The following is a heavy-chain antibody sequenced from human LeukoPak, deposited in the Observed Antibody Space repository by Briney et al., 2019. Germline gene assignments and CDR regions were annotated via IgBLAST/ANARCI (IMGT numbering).Heavy chain of an antibody. V-gene: IGHV1-46*01. D-gene: IGHD2-15*01. CDR3: ARDYLKVVVAGTAPSAGHMDY. J-gene: IGHJ4*02. CDR1: GYTFTSYY. Sequence: ASVKVSCKASGYTFTSYYMHWVRQAPGQGLEWMGIINPSSGSTSYAQKFQGRVTMTRDTSSGTVYMELSSLRSEDMAVYYCARDYLKVVVAGTAPSAGHMDYWGQGTLVTVSS. CDR2: INPSSGST.